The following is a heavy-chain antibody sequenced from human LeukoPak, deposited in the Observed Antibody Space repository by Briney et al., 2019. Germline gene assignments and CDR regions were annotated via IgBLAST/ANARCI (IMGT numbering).Heavy chain of an antibody. D-gene: IGHD3-16*01. CDR3: AKRSAYTAGWFFVL. CDR1: GFSFSTYA. V-gene: IGHV3-23*01. J-gene: IGHJ4*02. Sequence: GGSLKLSCAASGFSFSTYAMTWVRQAPGKGLEWFSSISGSGDKTYYAESSKGRLTTARHSSKNTLFLQMTSLRAEDTAIFYCAKRSAYTAGWFFVLWGQATLVSVSS. CDR2: ISGSGDKT.